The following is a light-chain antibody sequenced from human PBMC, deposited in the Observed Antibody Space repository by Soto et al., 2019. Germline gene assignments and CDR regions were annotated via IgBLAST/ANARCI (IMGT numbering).Light chain of an antibody. CDR3: QQYGSSPIT. V-gene: IGKV3-20*01. CDR1: QSVSIY. CDR2: RTS. Sequence: VLTQSPATLSLSPGERATLSCRASQSVSIYLAWYQQKPGQAPRLLIYRTSNRATGIPDRFSGSGSGTDFTLTISRLEPEDFAVYYCQQYGSSPITFGQGTRVEIK. J-gene: IGKJ5*01.